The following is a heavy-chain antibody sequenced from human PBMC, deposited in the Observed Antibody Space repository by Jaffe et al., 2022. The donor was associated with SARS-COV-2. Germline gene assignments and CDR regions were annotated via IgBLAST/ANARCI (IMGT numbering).Heavy chain of an antibody. Sequence: QVQLVQSGAEVKKPGASVKVSCKASGYTFTSYGISWVRQAPGQGLEWMGWISAYNGNTNYAQKLQGRVTMTTDTSTSTAYMELRSLRSDDTAVYYCARDLGDVDTAMVTFHYYYYYGMDVWGQGTTVTVSS. CDR1: GYTFTSYG. J-gene: IGHJ6*02. D-gene: IGHD5-18*01. CDR2: ISAYNGNT. CDR3: ARDLGDVDTAMVTFHYYYYYGMDV. V-gene: IGHV1-18*01.